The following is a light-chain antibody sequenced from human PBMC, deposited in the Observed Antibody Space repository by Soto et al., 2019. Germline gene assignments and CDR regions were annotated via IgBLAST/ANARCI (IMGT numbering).Light chain of an antibody. CDR1: QSVSSN. Sequence: EIVMTQSPATLSVSPGERATLSCRASQSVSSNLAWYQQKPGQAPRLLIYGASTRATGIPARFSGSGSGTEFTLIISSLQSEDFAVYYCQHYNNWPPVYTFGQGTKLEIK. CDR3: QHYNNWPPVYT. V-gene: IGKV3-15*01. J-gene: IGKJ2*01. CDR2: GAS.